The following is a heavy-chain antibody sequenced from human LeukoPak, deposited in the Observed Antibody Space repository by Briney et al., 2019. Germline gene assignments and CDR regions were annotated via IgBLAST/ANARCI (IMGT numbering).Heavy chain of an antibody. Sequence: PSETLSLTCTVSGASISNFYWTWIRQPPGKGLEWIGYIHYSGSTNYNPSLKSRVTMSVDTSKNQLSLKLTSVTAEDMAVYYCARGHYRSSTSCYAFDYWGQGTLVTVSS. CDR3: ARGHYRSSTSCYAFDY. D-gene: IGHD2-2*01. CDR2: IHYSGST. J-gene: IGHJ4*02. CDR1: GASISNFY. V-gene: IGHV4-59*01.